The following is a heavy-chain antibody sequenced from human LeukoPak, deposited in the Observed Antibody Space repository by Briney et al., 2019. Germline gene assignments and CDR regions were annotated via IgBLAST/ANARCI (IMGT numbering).Heavy chain of an antibody. CDR1: GFTFSSYW. CDR2: IKQDGSEK. D-gene: IGHD3-22*01. V-gene: IGHV3-7*04. J-gene: IGHJ4*02. CDR3: ARGYYYDSSGYYVY. Sequence: GGSLRLPCAASGFTFSSYWMSWVRQAPGKGLEWVANIKQDGSEKYYVDSVKGRFTISRDNAKNSLYLQMNSLRAEDAAVYYCARGYYYDSSGYYVYWGQGTLVTVSS.